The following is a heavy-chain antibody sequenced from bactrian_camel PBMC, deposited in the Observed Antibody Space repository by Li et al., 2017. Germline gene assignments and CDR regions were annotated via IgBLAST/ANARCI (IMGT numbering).Heavy chain of an antibody. Sequence: HVQLVESGGGSVQTGESLRLSCAVSGAVANIYCMGWFRQVQGKERERVAVIGTADSTDYADSVKGRFTISRDNTRGTVYLQMDRLRSEDTAMYRCAASTYGWARLDHQYYTLWGQGTQVTVS. CDR3: AASTYGWARLDHQYYTL. D-gene: IGHD3*01. J-gene: IGHJ4*01. V-gene: IGHV3S53*01. CDR2: IGTADST. CDR1: GAVANIYC.